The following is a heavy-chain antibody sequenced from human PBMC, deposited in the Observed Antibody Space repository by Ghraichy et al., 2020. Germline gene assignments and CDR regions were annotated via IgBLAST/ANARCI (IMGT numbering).Heavy chain of an antibody. Sequence: GESLNISCKGSGYSFTSYWIGWVRQMPGKGLEWMGIIYPGDSDTRYSPSFQGQVTISADKSISTAYLQWSSLKASDTAMYYCARHRDVDTAMVRPNWFDPWGQGTLVTVSS. D-gene: IGHD5-18*01. J-gene: IGHJ5*02. CDR3: ARHRDVDTAMVRPNWFDP. CDR1: GYSFTSYW. CDR2: IYPGDSDT. V-gene: IGHV5-51*01.